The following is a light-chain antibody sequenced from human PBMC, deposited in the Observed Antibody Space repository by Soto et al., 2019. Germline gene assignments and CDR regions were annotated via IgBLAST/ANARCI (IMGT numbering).Light chain of an antibody. V-gene: IGKV1-27*01. CDR1: QGISNY. CDR2: AAS. J-gene: IGKJ4*01. Sequence: DIQMTQSPSSLSASVGDRVTITGRTSQGISNYLAWYQQKPGKVPELLIYAASTLQSGVPSRFSGSGSGTEFSLTISGLQPEDVATYYCHKYNHAPTFGGGTKVEIK. CDR3: HKYNHAPT.